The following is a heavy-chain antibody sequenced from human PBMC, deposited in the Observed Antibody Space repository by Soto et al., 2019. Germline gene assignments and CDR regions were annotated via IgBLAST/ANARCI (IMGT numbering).Heavy chain of an antibody. Sequence: EVQLVESGGGLVQPGRSLRRSCAASGFTFDDYAMHWIRQAPGKGLEWVSGISWNSGSIGYADSVKCRFTISRDNAKNSPYLQMNSLRAEDTALYYCAKEIVGAPGWFDPWGQGTLVTVSS. CDR3: AKEIVGAPGWFDP. J-gene: IGHJ5*02. CDR2: ISWNSGSI. CDR1: GFTFDDYA. D-gene: IGHD1-26*01. V-gene: IGHV3-9*01.